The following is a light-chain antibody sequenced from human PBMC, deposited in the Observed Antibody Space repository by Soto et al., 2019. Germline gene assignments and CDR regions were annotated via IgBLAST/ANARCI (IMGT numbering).Light chain of an antibody. V-gene: IGLV2-14*01. CDR3: SSYTISTVV. Sequence: QSALTQPASVSGSPGQSITISCTGTSSDVGGYNYVSWYQQHPGKAPKLMIYDVSNWPSGVSNRFSGSKSGNTASLAISGLQAEDEADYYCSSYTISTVVFGGGTKLTVL. CDR1: SSDVGGYNY. J-gene: IGLJ2*01. CDR2: DVS.